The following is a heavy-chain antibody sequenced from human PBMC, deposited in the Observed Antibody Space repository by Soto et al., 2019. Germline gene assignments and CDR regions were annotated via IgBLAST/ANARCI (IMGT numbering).Heavy chain of an antibody. Sequence: EVQLVESGGGLVKPGGSLRLSCAASGFTFSSYSMNWVRQAPGKGLEWVSSISSSSSYIYYADSVKGRFTISRDNAKNSLYLQMNSLRAEDTAVYYCARPWGQYYYYYYMDVWGKGTTVTVSS. V-gene: IGHV3-21*01. J-gene: IGHJ6*03. CDR3: ARPWGQYYYYYYMDV. CDR1: GFTFSSYS. CDR2: ISSSSSYI. D-gene: IGHD7-27*01.